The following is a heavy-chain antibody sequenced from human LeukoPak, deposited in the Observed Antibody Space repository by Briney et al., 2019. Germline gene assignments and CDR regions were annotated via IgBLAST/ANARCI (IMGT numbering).Heavy chain of an antibody. Sequence: GGSLRLSCAASGFTFSSYGMHWVRQAPGKGLEWVSSISSSSSYIYYADSVKGRFTISRDNAKNSLYLQMNSLRAEDTAVCYCARDRCSGGSCYQDYWGQGTLVTVSS. CDR3: ARDRCSGGSCYQDY. V-gene: IGHV3-21*01. J-gene: IGHJ4*02. CDR2: ISSSSSYI. CDR1: GFTFSSYG. D-gene: IGHD2-15*01.